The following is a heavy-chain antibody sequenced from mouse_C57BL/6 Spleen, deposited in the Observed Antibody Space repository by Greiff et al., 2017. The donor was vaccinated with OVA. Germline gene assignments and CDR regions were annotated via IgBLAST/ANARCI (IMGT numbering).Heavy chain of an antibody. D-gene: IGHD4-1*01. CDR3: ARHGLGQGFAY. J-gene: IGHJ3*01. V-gene: IGHV1-26*01. CDR2: INPNNGGT. Sequence: VQLQQSGPELVKPGASVKISCKASGYTFTDYYMNWVKQSHGKSLEWIGDINPNNGGTSYNQKFKGKATLTVDKSSSTAYMELRSLTSEDSAVYYCARHGLGQGFAYWGEGTLGTVSA. CDR1: GYTFTDYY.